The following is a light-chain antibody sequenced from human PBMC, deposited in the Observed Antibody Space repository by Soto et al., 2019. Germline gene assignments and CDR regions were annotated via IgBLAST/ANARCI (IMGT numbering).Light chain of an antibody. CDR3: QQYNSYSST. Sequence: DVQMTQSPSTVSASVADRVTITCRASQSIGNWLAWYQQKPGKAPKLLIYDASSLESGVPSRFSGSGSGTEFTLTISSLQPDDFATYYCQQYNSYSSTFGHGTKVDIK. J-gene: IGKJ1*01. CDR1: QSIGNW. CDR2: DAS. V-gene: IGKV1-5*01.